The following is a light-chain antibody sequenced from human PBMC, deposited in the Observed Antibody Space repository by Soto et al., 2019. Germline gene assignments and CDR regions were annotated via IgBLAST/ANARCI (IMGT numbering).Light chain of an antibody. CDR1: ISNVGSNY. CDR3: AACDDTLSGDWV. J-gene: IGLJ3*02. CDR2: RDN. V-gene: IGLV1-47*01. Sequence: QSVLSQPPSASGIPGQRVTISCSGSISNVGSNYVYWYQQLPGTAPKLLIYRDNQRPSGVPDRCSASKSGTSAYLAISGLRSEDEAVYYCAACDDTLSGDWVFGGGTKLTVL.